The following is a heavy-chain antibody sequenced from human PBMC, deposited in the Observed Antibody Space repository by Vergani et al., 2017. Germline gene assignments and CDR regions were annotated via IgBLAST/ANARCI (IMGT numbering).Heavy chain of an antibody. CDR2: IPNRGKT. V-gene: IGHV4-38-2*01. Sequence: QVRLEESGPGLVKPSETLSLTCSVSGYSIGSGFYWAWIPQSPGEELQWLTSIPNRGKTYHNPSLKSRVSVSLDTSKNRFSLNLTSVTATDTAVYYCARSQGDYWYFDLWGPGSLVTVSS. CDR3: ARSQGDYWYFDL. D-gene: IGHD2-21*01. CDR1: GYSIGSGFY. J-gene: IGHJ2*01.